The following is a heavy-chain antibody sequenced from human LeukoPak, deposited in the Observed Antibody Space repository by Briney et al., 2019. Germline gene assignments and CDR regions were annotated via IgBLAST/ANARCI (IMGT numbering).Heavy chain of an antibody. CDR3: AKVRHYYDSSGYHPHFDY. CDR1: GFTFSSYG. Sequence: GGSLRLSCAASGFTFSSYGMHWVRQAPGKGLEWVAFIRYGGSNKYYADSVKGRFTISRDNSKNTLYLQMNSLRAEDTAVYYCAKVRHYYDSSGYHPHFDYWGQGTLVTVSS. D-gene: IGHD3-22*01. V-gene: IGHV3-30*02. J-gene: IGHJ4*02. CDR2: IRYGGSNK.